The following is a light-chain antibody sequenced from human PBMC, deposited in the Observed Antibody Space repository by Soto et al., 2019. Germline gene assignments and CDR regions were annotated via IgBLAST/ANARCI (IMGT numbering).Light chain of an antibody. CDR1: QSVSSSY. V-gene: IGKV3-20*01. J-gene: IGKJ4*01. CDR3: QQYGTSPRT. Sequence: EIVLTQSPGTLSLSPGERAILSCRASQSVSSSYLAWYQQKPGQAPRLLLYGASSRATGIPDRFSGSGSGTDFTLTISRLEPEDVAVYYCQQYGTSPRTFGGGTEVEIK. CDR2: GAS.